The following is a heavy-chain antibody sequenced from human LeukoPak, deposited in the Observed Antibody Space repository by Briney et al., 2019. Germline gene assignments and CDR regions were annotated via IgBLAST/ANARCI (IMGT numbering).Heavy chain of an antibody. Sequence: SETLSLTCTVSGYSISNGYYWGWIRQPPGKGLEWIGSMFHSGSTDYNPSLKSRVTMSVDTSKNQFSLKLSSVTAADTAIYYCARAVIVVAAATQRNWFDPWGQGTLVTVSS. CDR2: MFHSGST. J-gene: IGHJ5*02. CDR3: ARAVIVVAAATQRNWFDP. CDR1: GYSISNGYY. V-gene: IGHV4-38-2*02. D-gene: IGHD2-15*01.